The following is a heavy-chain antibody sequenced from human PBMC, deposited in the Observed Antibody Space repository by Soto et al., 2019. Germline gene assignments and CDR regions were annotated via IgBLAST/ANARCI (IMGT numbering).Heavy chain of an antibody. CDR3: ARDVRLRFLEWFIPPPGMDV. V-gene: IGHV3-30-3*01. CDR1: GFTFSSYA. Sequence: QVQLVESGGGVVQPGRSLRLSCAASGFTFSSYAMHWVRQAPGKGLEWVAVISYDGSNKYYADSVKGRFTISRDNSKNTLYLQMNSLRAEDTAVYYCARDVRLRFLEWFIPPPGMDVWGQGTTVTVSS. CDR2: ISYDGSNK. J-gene: IGHJ6*02. D-gene: IGHD3-3*01.